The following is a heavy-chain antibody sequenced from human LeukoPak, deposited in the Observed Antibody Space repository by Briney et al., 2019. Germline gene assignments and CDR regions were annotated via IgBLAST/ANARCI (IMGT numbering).Heavy chain of an antibody. D-gene: IGHD3-22*01. V-gene: IGHV3-33*06. Sequence: GGSLRLSCAASGFTFSSYGRHWVRQAPGKGLEWVAVIWYDGSNKYYADSVKGRFTISRDNSKNTLYLQMNSLRAEDTAVYYCAKDKDYDSSNWLDPWGQGTLVTVSS. J-gene: IGHJ5*02. CDR2: IWYDGSNK. CDR3: AKDKDYDSSNWLDP. CDR1: GFTFSSYG.